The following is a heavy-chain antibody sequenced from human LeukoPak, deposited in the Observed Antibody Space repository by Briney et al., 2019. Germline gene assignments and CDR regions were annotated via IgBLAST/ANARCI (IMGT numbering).Heavy chain of an antibody. Sequence: PGGSLRLSCAASGFTFSSYSMNWVRQAPGKGLEWVSSISSSSSYIYYADSVKGRFTISRDNAKNSLYLQMNSLRAEDTAVYYCARDYPRGPSPPFDYWGQGTLVTVSS. CDR2: ISSSSSYI. CDR3: ARDYPRGPSPPFDY. D-gene: IGHD3-10*01. CDR1: GFTFSSYS. V-gene: IGHV3-21*01. J-gene: IGHJ4*02.